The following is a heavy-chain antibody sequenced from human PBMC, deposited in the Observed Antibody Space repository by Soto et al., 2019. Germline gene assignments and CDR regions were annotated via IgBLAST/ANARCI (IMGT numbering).Heavy chain of an antibody. CDR3: ARRGCSGGVCYSYFDY. D-gene: IGHD2-15*01. CDR1: GFTFSSYW. Sequence: GGSLRLSCAASGFTFSSYWMSWVRQAPGKGLEWVANIKQDGSEKYYVDSVKGRLTISRDNAKNSLCLQMNSLRAEDTAVYYCARRGCSGGVCYSYFDYWGQGTLVTVSS. J-gene: IGHJ4*02. CDR2: IKQDGSEK. V-gene: IGHV3-7*01.